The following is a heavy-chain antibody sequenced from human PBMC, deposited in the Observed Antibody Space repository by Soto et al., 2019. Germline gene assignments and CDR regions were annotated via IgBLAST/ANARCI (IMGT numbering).Heavy chain of an antibody. Sequence: EVQPLESGGGLVQPGGSLRLSCAASGFTFSSYAMWWVRQAPGKGLECVSAISGGGETTYYADSVKGRFTISRDNSKNTLYLQMNSLRAEDTAVYYCAFNSGSGSYYFDYWGQGTLVTVSS. V-gene: IGHV3-23*01. D-gene: IGHD3-10*01. CDR2: ISGGGETT. CDR1: GFTFSSYA. J-gene: IGHJ4*02. CDR3: AFNSGSGSYYFDY.